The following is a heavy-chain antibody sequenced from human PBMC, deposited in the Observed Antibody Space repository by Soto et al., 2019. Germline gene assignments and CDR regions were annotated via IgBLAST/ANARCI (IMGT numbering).Heavy chain of an antibody. CDR3: AKAREGYSSPTSRLDP. V-gene: IGHV3-23*01. D-gene: IGHD6-13*01. CDR1: GFTFSSYA. J-gene: IGHJ5*02. CDR2: ISGSGGST. Sequence: GGSLRLSCAASGFTFSSYAMSWVRQAPGKGLEWVSAISGSGGSTYYADSVKGRFTISRDNSKNTLYLQMNSLRAEDTAVYYCAKAREGYSSPTSRLDPWGQGTLVTVSS.